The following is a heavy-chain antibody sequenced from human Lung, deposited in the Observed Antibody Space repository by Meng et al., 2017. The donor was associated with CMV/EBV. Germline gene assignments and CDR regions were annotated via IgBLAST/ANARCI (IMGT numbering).Heavy chain of an antibody. CDR1: GFTFSGFW. J-gene: IGHJ5*02. V-gene: IGHV3-7*01. Sequence: GESLKISCAASGFTFSGFWMSWVRQAPGKGLEWVANINQDGGDKYYVDSVTGRFTISRDNAKNLVYLQLNSLRVEDTAIYYCARGSGMWFDPWGQGTLVTVYS. CDR2: INQDGGDK. CDR3: ARGSGMWFDP.